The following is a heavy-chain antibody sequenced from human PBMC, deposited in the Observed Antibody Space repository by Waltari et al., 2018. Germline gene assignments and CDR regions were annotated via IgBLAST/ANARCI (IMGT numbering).Heavy chain of an antibody. CDR3: AALIAAAGTFIDY. V-gene: IGHV1-58*01. CDR1: GFTFTSSA. D-gene: IGHD6-13*01. J-gene: IGHJ4*02. Sequence: QMQLVQSGPEVKKPGTSVKVSCKASGFTFTSSAVQWVRQARGQRLEWIGWIVVCRGNPKYAQKVQERVTITRDMSTSTAYMELSSLRSEDTAVYYCAALIAAAGTFIDYWGQGTLVTVSS. CDR2: IVVCRGNP.